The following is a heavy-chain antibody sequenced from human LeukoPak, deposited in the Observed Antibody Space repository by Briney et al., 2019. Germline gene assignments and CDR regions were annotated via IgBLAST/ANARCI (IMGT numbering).Heavy chain of an antibody. D-gene: IGHD6-6*01. CDR3: ARGLVWRFLLDSRRDSFDI. CDR2: ISHSGTT. J-gene: IGHJ3*02. V-gene: IGHV4-34*01. Sequence: SKTLSLTCAVSGGSFSDYQWNWIRQSPGKGLEWLGDISHSGTTTYSPSLKNRLTISIDTSRNQFSLKLRSVTAADTAVYYCARGLVWRFLLDSRRDSFDIWGQGTIITVSS. CDR1: GGSFSDYQ.